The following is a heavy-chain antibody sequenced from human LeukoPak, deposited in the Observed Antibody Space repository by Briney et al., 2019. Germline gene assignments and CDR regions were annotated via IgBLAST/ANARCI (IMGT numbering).Heavy chain of an antibody. J-gene: IGHJ4*02. Sequence: GGSLRLSCAASGFTFSDYAMTWVRQAPGKGLECVSAISGSGGSTYFADSVKGRCTVSRDNSRNTVYLQVNSLTGEDTAVYYCAKGPSFGDSYFDYWGQGPLVTVSS. CDR1: GFTFSDYA. CDR3: AKGPSFGDSYFDY. D-gene: IGHD3-10*01. V-gene: IGHV3-23*01. CDR2: ISGSGGST.